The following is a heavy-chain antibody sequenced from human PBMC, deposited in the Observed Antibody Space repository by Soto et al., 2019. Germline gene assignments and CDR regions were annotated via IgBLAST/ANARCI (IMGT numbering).Heavy chain of an antibody. CDR3: ARQNRIAARPYAPFY. D-gene: IGHD6-6*01. Sequence: QLQLQESGPGLVKPSETLSLTCTVSGGSISSSSYYWGWIRQPPGKGLEWIGSIYYSGSTYYNPSLKSRVTISVDTSKNQFSLKLSAVTAAYTAVYYCARQNRIAARPYAPFYWGQGTLVTVSS. J-gene: IGHJ4*02. CDR1: GGSISSSSYY. CDR2: IYYSGST. V-gene: IGHV4-39*01.